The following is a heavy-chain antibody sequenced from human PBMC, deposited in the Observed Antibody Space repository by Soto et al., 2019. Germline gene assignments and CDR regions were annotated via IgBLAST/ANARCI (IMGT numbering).Heavy chain of an antibody. CDR3: AGRNYDSSGPDPGPTAFDI. J-gene: IGHJ3*02. V-gene: IGHV1-2*02. D-gene: IGHD3-22*01. CDR1: GYTFTGYY. CDR2: INPNSGGT. Sequence: ASVKVSCKASGYTFTGYYMHWVRQAPGQGLEWMGWINPNSGGTNYAQKFQGRVTMTRDTSISTAYMELSRLRSEDTAVYYCAGRNYDSSGPDPGPTAFDIWGQGTMVTVSS.